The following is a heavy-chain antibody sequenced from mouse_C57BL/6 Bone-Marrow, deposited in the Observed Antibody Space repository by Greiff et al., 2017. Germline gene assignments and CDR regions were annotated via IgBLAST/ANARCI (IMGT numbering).Heavy chain of an antibody. CDR1: GFSFNTYA. V-gene: IGHV10-1*01. CDR3: VRGGIYFDV. CDR2: IRSKSNNYAT. Sequence: DVKLVESGGGLVQPKGSLKLSCAASGFSFNTYAMNWVRQAPGKGLEWVARIRSKSNNYATYYADSVKDRFTISRDDSESMLYLQMNNLKTEDTAMYYCVRGGIYFDVWGTGTTVTVSS. J-gene: IGHJ1*03.